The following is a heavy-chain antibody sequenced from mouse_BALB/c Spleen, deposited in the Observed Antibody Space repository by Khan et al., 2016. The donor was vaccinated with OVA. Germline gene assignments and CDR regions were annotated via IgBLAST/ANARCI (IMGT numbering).Heavy chain of an antibody. CDR3: AGIYDSEFDY. CDR1: GYSFTGYF. J-gene: IGHJ2*01. CDR2: INPHIGET. V-gene: IGHV1-20*02. D-gene: IGHD2-13*01. Sequence: VQLQQSGPELVKPGASVKISCKASGYSFTGYFMNWVMQSHGKSLEWIGRINPHIGETFYNQKFKGKATLTVDESSSTAHMDLRSLASEDSAVYYGAGIYDSEFDYWGQGTTLTVSS.